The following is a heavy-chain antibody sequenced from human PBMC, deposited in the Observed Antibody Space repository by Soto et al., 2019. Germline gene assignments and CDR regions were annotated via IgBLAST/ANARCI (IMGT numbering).Heavy chain of an antibody. Sequence: GGSLRLSCAASGFTFSSSWMSWVRQAAGKGLEWVANIKQDGSEKYYVDSVKGRFTISRDNAKNSLYLQMNSLRAEDTAVYYCARRITAAGAYDYWGQGTLVTVSS. J-gene: IGHJ4*02. D-gene: IGHD6-13*01. V-gene: IGHV3-7*01. CDR2: IKQDGSEK. CDR1: GFTFSSSW. CDR3: ARRITAAGAYDY.